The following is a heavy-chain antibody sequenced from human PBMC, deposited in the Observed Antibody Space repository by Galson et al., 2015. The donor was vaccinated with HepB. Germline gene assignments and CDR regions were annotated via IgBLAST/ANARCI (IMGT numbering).Heavy chain of an antibody. Sequence: SETLSLTCTVSGGSISSYYWSWIRQPPGKGLEWIGYIYYSGSTNYNPSLKSRVTISVDTSKNQFSLKLSSVTAADTAVYYCAALPYYYDSSGYYINWYFDLWGRGTLVTVSS. J-gene: IGHJ2*01. CDR3: AALPYYYDSSGYYINWYFDL. CDR2: IYYSGST. V-gene: IGHV4-59*01. D-gene: IGHD3-22*01. CDR1: GGSISSYY.